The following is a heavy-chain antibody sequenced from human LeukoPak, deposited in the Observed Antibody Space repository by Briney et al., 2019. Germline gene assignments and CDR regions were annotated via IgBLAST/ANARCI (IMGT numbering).Heavy chain of an antibody. CDR3: ARDRELLLWFGESLGPFDY. Sequence: GASVKVSCKASGYTFTSYAMHWVRQAPGQRLEWMGWINAGNGNTKYSQKFQGRVTITRDTSASTAYMELSSLRSENTAVYYCARDRELLLWFGESLGPFDYWGQGTLVTVSS. V-gene: IGHV1-3*01. J-gene: IGHJ4*02. D-gene: IGHD3-10*01. CDR1: GYTFTSYA. CDR2: INAGNGNT.